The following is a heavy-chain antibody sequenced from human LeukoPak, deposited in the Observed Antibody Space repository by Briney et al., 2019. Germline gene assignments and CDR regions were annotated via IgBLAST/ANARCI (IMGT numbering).Heavy chain of an antibody. CDR2: IFSGGST. Sequence: GGSLRLSCVAPGFTVSSNYMSWVRQAPGKGLEWVSVIFSGGSTWHADSVRGRFTISRDISKNTLYLQMTSLRAEDTAVYYCAGGGHLDYWGQGTLVTVSS. J-gene: IGHJ4*02. CDR3: AGGGHLDY. CDR1: GFTVSSNY. V-gene: IGHV3-53*01. D-gene: IGHD1-26*01.